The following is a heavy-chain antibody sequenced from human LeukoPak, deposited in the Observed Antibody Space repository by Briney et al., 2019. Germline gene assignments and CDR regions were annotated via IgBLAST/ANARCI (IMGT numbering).Heavy chain of an antibody. D-gene: IGHD3-10*01. Sequence: PGGSLRLSCAASGFTFSSYEMNWVRRAPGKGLEWVSYISSSGSTIYYADSVKGRFTISRDNAKNSLYLQMNSLRAEDTAVYYCARNPTITMVRGRMDVWGQGTTVTVSS. J-gene: IGHJ6*02. CDR3: ARNPTITMVRGRMDV. V-gene: IGHV3-48*03. CDR2: ISSSGSTI. CDR1: GFTFSSYE.